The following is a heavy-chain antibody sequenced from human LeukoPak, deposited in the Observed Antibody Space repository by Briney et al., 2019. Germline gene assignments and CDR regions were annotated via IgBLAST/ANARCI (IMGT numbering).Heavy chain of an antibody. J-gene: IGHJ4*02. V-gene: IGHV4-59*01. Sequence: SETLSLTCIVSGGSINNYYWSWIRQPPGKGLEWIGYIYYSGSTNYNPSLKGRVTISVDTSKNQFSLKLSSVTAGDTAVYYCARGGGGSCYSDCLFDYWGQGTLVTVSS. CDR2: IYYSGST. CDR3: ARGGGGSCYSDCLFDY. D-gene: IGHD2-15*01. CDR1: GGSINNYY.